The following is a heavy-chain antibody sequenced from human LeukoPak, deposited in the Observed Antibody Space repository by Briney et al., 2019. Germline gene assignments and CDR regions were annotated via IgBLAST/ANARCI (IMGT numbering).Heavy chain of an antibody. Sequence: SETLSLTCAVYGGSFSGYYWSWIRQPPGKGLEWIGEINHSGSTNYNPSLKSRVTISVDTSKNQFSLKLSSVTAADTAVYYCAGGGIAAAGDRWGQGTLVTVSS. CDR3: AGGGIAAAGDR. V-gene: IGHV4-34*01. D-gene: IGHD6-13*01. J-gene: IGHJ4*02. CDR2: INHSGST. CDR1: GGSFSGYY.